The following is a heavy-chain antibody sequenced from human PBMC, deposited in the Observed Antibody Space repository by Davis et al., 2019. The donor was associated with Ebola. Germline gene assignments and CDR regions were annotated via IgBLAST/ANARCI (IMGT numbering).Heavy chain of an antibody. V-gene: IGHV3-23*01. CDR2: ISGSGGST. CDR1: GFTFSSYA. CDR3: AKDRLGLRYFAILDY. J-gene: IGHJ4*02. D-gene: IGHD3-9*01. Sequence: GESLKISCAASGFTFSSYAMSWVRQAPGKGLEWVSAISGSGGSTYYADSVKGRFTISRDNSKNTLYLQMNSLRAEDTAVYYCAKDRLGLRYFAILDYWGQGTLVTVSS.